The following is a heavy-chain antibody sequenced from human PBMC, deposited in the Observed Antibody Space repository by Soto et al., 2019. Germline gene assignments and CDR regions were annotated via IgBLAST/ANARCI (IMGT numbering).Heavy chain of an antibody. CDR2: IYYSGST. CDR1: GVSISSYY. D-gene: IGHD3-16*01. CDR3: ATGGSISH. J-gene: IGHJ4*02. V-gene: IGHV4-59*01. Sequence: QVQLQESGPGLVKPSETLSLTCTVSGVSISSYYWSWIRQPPGKRLELIGYIYYSGSTNYNPSLKSRVTMSVDTSKNQFSLRLSSVTAADTAIYYCATGGSISHWGQGTLVTVSS.